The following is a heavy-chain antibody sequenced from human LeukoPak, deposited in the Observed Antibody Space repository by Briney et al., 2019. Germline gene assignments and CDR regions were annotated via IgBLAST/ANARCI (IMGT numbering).Heavy chain of an antibody. V-gene: IGHV3-30*04. CDR3: ARDPFDYYGSGGFDY. CDR1: GFTFSSYA. J-gene: IGHJ4*02. Sequence: GRSLRLSCAASGFTFSSYAMHWVRQAPGKGLEWVAVISYDGSNKYYADSVKGRFTISRDNSKNTLYLQMNSLRAEDTAVYYCARDPFDYYGSGGFDYWGQGTLVTVSS. CDR2: ISYDGSNK. D-gene: IGHD3-10*01.